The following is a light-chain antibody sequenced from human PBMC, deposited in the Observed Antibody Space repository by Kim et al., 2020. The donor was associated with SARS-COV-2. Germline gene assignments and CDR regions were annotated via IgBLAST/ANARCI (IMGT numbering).Light chain of an antibody. Sequence: DIQMTQSPSALSASVGDRVTITCRASQSISSWLAWYQQKPGRAPNLLVYKASSLESGVPSRFSGSGSGTEFTLTISSLHPDDFATYYCQQYNAFPRTFGQGTKVDIK. CDR2: KAS. J-gene: IGKJ1*01. V-gene: IGKV1-5*03. CDR3: QQYNAFPRT. CDR1: QSISSW.